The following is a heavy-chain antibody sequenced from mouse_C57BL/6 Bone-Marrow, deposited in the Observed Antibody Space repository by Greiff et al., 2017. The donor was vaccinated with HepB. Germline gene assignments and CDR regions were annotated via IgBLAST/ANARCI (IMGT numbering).Heavy chain of an antibody. J-gene: IGHJ4*01. CDR1: GFTFSSYG. CDR2: ISNGGGST. V-gene: IGHV5-12*01. CDR3: TRQGDYAMDY. Sequence: DVMLVESGGDLVKPGGSLKLSCAASGFTFSSYGMSWVRQTPEKRLEWVAYISNGGGSTYYPDTVKGRFTISRDNAKNTLYLQMSRLKSEDTAMYYCTRQGDYAMDYWGQGTSVTVSS.